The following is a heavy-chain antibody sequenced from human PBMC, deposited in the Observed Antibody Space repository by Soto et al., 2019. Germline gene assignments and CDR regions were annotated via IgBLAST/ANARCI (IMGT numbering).Heavy chain of an antibody. Sequence: KPSETLSLTCTVSGGSISSGGYYWSWIRQHPGKGLEWIGYIYYSGSTYYNPPLKSRVTISVDTSKNQYSLKLSSVTAADTAVYYCARESRLNGSGDRGSKVAVYYYYGMDVWGQGTTVTVSS. D-gene: IGHD6-19*01. V-gene: IGHV4-31*03. CDR2: IYYSGST. CDR1: GGSISSGGYY. J-gene: IGHJ6*02. CDR3: ARESRLNGSGDRGSKVAVYYYYGMDV.